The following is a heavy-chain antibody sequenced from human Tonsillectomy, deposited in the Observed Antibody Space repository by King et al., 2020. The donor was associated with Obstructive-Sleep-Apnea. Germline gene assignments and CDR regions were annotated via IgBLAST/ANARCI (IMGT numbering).Heavy chain of an antibody. D-gene: IGHD3-22*01. J-gene: IGHJ3*02. CDR2: IYYSGST. CDR1: GGSISSSSYY. Sequence: LQLQESGPGLVKPSETLSLTCTVSGGSISSSSYYWGWIRQPPGKGLEWIGSIYYSGSTYYNPSLKSRVTISVDTSKNQFSLRLSSLTAAATAVYYCARANTMISYDAFDIWGQGTMVTVSS. V-gene: IGHV4-39*07. CDR3: ARANTMISYDAFDI.